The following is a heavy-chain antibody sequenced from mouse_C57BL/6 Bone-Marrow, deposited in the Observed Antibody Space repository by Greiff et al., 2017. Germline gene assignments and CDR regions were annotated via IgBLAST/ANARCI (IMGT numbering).Heavy chain of an antibody. Sequence: EVKLMQSGGGLVKPGGSLKLSCAASGFTFSSYAMSWVRQTPEKRLEWVATISDGGSYTYYPDIVKGRFTISRDNAKNNLYLQMSHLKSEDTAMYYCARDLMVTPAWFAYWGQGTLVTVSA. J-gene: IGHJ3*01. CDR2: ISDGGSYT. CDR1: GFTFSSYA. CDR3: ARDLMVTPAWFAY. D-gene: IGHD2-2*01. V-gene: IGHV5-4*01.